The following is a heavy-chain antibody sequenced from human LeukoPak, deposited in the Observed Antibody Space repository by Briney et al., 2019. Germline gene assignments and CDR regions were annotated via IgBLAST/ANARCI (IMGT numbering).Heavy chain of an antibody. CDR3: ARRAGGYSHPYDY. J-gene: IGHJ4*02. D-gene: IGHD4-23*01. Sequence: GGSLRLSCAASGFTFSSYSMNWVRQAPGKGLEWVSYISSSSTIYYADSVKGRFTISRDISKNTLYLQMNSLRAEDTAVYYCARRAGGYSHPYDYWGQGILVTVSS. CDR2: ISSSSTI. CDR1: GFTFSSYS. V-gene: IGHV3-48*01.